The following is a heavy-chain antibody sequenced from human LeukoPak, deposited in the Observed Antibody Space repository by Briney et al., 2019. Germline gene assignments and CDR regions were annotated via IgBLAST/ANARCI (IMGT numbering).Heavy chain of an antibody. CDR2: VHYSGST. J-gene: IGHJ5*02. V-gene: IGHV4-59*01. D-gene: IGHD4-17*01. CDR1: GDSISGYY. CDR3: ARARGGYGDYGSWFDP. Sequence: SEALSLTCTVSGDSISGYYWNWIRQPPGKGLEWIGFVHYSGSTNYNPFLKSRVTISVDISKNQFSLNLSSVTAADTAVYYCARARGGYGDYGSWFDPWGQGTLVPVSS.